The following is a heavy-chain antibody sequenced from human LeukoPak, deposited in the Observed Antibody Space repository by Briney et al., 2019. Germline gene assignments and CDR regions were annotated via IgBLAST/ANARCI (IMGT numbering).Heavy chain of an antibody. CDR1: GFTFSSYG. Sequence: QSGGSLRLSCGASGFTFSSYGMHWVRQAPGKGLEWVAVIWYDGSNKYYADSVKGRFTISRDNSKNTLYLQMNSLRAEDTAVYYWAKDALAYCGGDCYWGFDYWGQGTLVTVS. V-gene: IGHV3-33*06. CDR2: IWYDGSNK. J-gene: IGHJ4*02. CDR3: AKDALAYCGGDCYWGFDY. D-gene: IGHD2-21*02.